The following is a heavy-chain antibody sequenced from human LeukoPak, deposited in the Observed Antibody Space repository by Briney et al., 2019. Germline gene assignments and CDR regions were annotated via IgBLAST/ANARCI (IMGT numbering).Heavy chain of an antibody. J-gene: IGHJ4*02. CDR3: AGRPDYYDSSYYYQEGDY. V-gene: IGHV4-34*01. Sequence: SETLSLTCAVYGGSFSGYYWSWIRQPPGKGLEWIGEINHSGSTNYNPSLKSRVTISVDTSKNQFSLKLSSVTAADTAVYYCAGRPDYYDSSYYYQEGDYWGQGTLVTVSS. CDR1: GGSFSGYY. CDR2: INHSGST. D-gene: IGHD3-22*01.